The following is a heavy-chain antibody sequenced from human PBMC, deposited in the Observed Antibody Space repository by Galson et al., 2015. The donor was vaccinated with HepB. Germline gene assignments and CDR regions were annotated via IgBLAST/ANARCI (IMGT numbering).Heavy chain of an antibody. CDR1: GGTFSSYA. Sequence: SVKVSCKASGGTFSSYAISWVRQAPGQGLEWMGGIIPIFGTANYAQKFQGRVTITADESTSTAYMELSSLRSEDTAVYYCAGIYDSSGYKYWYFDLWGRGTLVTVSS. D-gene: IGHD3-22*01. V-gene: IGHV1-69*13. CDR3: AGIYDSSGYKYWYFDL. J-gene: IGHJ2*01. CDR2: IIPIFGTA.